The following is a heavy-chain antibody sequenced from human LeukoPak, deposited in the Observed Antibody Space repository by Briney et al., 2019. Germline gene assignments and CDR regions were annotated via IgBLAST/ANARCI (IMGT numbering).Heavy chain of an antibody. Sequence: KAGGSLRLSCAASGFTFSNAWMSWVRQAPGKGLEWVSSISSSSSYIYYADSVKGRFTISRDNAKNSLYLQMNSLRAEDTAVYYCAELGITMIGGVWGKGTTVTISS. V-gene: IGHV3-21*01. CDR2: ISSSSSYI. CDR3: AELGITMIGGV. CDR1: GFTFSNAW. D-gene: IGHD3-10*02. J-gene: IGHJ6*04.